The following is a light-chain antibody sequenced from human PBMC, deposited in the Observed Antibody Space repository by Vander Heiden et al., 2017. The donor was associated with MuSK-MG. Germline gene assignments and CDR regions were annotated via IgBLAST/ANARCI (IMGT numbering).Light chain of an antibody. Sequence: QSALPQPASVSGSPGQSITIPCTGTSRDVGGYKYVSWYQQPPGKAPKLMIYDVSKRSAGVAYRFSGSKADNTASLTISGLQAEDEADYYCNSYTSSYTWVFGGGNKLTVL. V-gene: IGLV2-14*01. CDR2: DVS. CDR1: SRDVGGYKY. J-gene: IGLJ3*02. CDR3: NSYTSSYTWV.